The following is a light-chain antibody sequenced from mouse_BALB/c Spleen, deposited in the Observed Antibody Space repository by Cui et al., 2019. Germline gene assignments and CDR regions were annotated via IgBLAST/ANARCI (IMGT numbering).Light chain of an antibody. CDR2: LTS. J-gene: IGKJ5*01. V-gene: IGKV4-68*01. CDR3: QQWSSNPLT. Sequence: QIVSTQSPVLMSASPGEKVTMTCSASSSVSYMYWYQQKPRSSPKPWIYLTSNLASGVPARFSGSGSGTSYSLTISSMEAEDAATYYCQQWSSNPLTFGAGTKLELK. CDR1: SSVSY.